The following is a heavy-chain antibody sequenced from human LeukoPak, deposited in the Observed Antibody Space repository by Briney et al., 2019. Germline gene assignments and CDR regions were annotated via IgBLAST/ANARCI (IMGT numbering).Heavy chain of an antibody. Sequence: KASETLSLTCTVSGGSISSSSYYWGWIRQPPGKGLEWIGGIYYSGSTYYNPSLKSRVTISVDTSKNQFSLKLSSVTAADTAVYYCARIYCSSTSCYLDWYFDLWGRGTLVTVSS. V-gene: IGHV4-39*01. CDR2: IYYSGST. CDR1: GGSISSSSYY. D-gene: IGHD2-2*01. J-gene: IGHJ2*01. CDR3: ARIYCSSTSCYLDWYFDL.